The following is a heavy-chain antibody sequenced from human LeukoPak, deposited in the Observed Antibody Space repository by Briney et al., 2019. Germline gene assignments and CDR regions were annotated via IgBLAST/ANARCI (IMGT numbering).Heavy chain of an antibody. V-gene: IGHV4-59*08. CDR2: IYYNGNT. CDR3: ARPVEMSAYFQF. D-gene: IGHD5-24*01. Sequence: SETLSLTCSVSDGSINSYYWNWIRRPPGKGLEWIGYIYYNGNTNYSPSLKSRVTMSVDTSKNQFSLRLGSVTAADTAVYFCARPVEMSAYFQFWGQGTLVSVSS. J-gene: IGHJ1*01. CDR1: DGSINSYY.